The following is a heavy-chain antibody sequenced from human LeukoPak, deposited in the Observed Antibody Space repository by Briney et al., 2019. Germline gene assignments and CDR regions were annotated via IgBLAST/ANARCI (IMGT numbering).Heavy chain of an antibody. D-gene: IGHD2-21*01. J-gene: IGHJ4*02. CDR3: ARYSGLGVPDY. Sequence: SQTLSLTCAISGDSVSSKSAARNWIRQSPSRGLEWLGRTYYRSKWNNDYAVSVRGRITINPDTSKNQFSLLLNSVTPEDTAMYYCARYSGLGVPDYWGQGTLVTVSS. CDR1: GDSVSSKSAA. V-gene: IGHV6-1*01. CDR2: TYYRSKWNN.